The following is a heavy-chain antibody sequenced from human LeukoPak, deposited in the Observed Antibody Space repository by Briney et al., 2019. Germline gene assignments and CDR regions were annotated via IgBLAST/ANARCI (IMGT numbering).Heavy chain of an antibody. CDR1: GGTFSSYA. Sequence: GASVKVSCKASGGTFSSYAISWVRQAPGQGLEWMGRIIPILGIANYAQKFQGRVTITADKSTSTAYMELSSLRSEDTAVYYCALAVDILTGYYMYYFDYWGQGTLVTVSS. CDR3: ALAVDILTGYYMYYFDY. J-gene: IGHJ4*02. CDR2: IIPILGIA. D-gene: IGHD3-9*01. V-gene: IGHV1-69*04.